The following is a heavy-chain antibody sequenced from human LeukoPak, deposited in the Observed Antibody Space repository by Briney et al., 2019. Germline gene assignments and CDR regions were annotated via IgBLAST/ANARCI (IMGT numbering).Heavy chain of an antibody. CDR2: ISSSGSTI. CDR3: ARASSGSYGRYYYYYMDV. CDR1: GFTFSDYY. Sequence: PGGSLRLSCAASGFTFSDYYMSWIRQAPGKGLEWVSYISSSGSTIYYADSVKGRFTISRDNAKNSLYLQMNSLRAEDTAVYYCARASSGSYGRYYYYYMDVWGKGTTVTVSS. V-gene: IGHV3-11*04. D-gene: IGHD1-26*01. J-gene: IGHJ6*03.